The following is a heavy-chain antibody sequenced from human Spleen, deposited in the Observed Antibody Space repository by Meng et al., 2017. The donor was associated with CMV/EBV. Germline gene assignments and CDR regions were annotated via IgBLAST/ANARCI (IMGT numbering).Heavy chain of an antibody. CDR2: ISYDGSNK. Sequence: GGSLRLSCAASGFTFSSYAMHWVRPAPGKGLEWVAVISYDGSNKYYADSVKGRFTISRDNSKNTLYLQMHSLRAEDTAVYYCAKDLSTSFNPYLPHDYFYYWGQGTLVTVSS. V-gene: IGHV3-30-3*02. CDR3: AKDLSTSFNPYLPHDYFYY. D-gene: IGHD2-2*01. J-gene: IGHJ4*02. CDR1: GFTFSSYA.